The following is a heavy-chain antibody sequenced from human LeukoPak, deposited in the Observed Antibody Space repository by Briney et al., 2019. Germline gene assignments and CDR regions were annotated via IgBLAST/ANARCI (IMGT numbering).Heavy chain of an antibody. Sequence: SETLSLTCTVSGGSISSDNYYWGWIRQPPGKGLEWIGSIYYSGTTYYNPSLKSRVTISVDTSKNQFSLKLSSVTAADTAVYYCARAVGGTYPILDAFDIWGQGTMVTVSS. CDR2: IYYSGTT. CDR3: ARAVGGTYPILDAFDI. CDR1: GGSISSDNYY. V-gene: IGHV4-39*01. J-gene: IGHJ3*02.